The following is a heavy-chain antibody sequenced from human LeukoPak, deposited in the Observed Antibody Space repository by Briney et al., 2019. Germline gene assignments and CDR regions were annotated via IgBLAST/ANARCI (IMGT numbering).Heavy chain of an antibody. CDR1: GITFSRYA. CDR2: ISSISNYI. J-gene: IGHJ4*02. V-gene: IGHV3-48*02. Sequence: GGSLRLSCAASGITFSRYAMNWVRQAPGKGLEWVSYISSISNYIQYADSVKGRFTISRDNAKNSLYLQMNSVRDEDTAVYYCASDQSIGTDLRYFFDYWGQGTLATVSS. D-gene: IGHD3-9*01. CDR3: ASDQSIGTDLRYFFDY.